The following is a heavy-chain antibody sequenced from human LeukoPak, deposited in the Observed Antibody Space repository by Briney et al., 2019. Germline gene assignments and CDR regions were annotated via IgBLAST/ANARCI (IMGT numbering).Heavy chain of an antibody. CDR3: ARDGPSSFGVHDY. CDR2: INSDGSST. V-gene: IGHV3-74*01. D-gene: IGHD3-3*01. Sequence: GGPLRLSCAASGFTFSSYWMHWVRQAPGKGLVRVSRINSDGSSTDYADSVKGRFTISRNNAKNTLYLQMNSLRAEDTAVYYCARDGPSSFGVHDYWGQGTLVTVSS. CDR1: GFTFSSYW. J-gene: IGHJ4*02.